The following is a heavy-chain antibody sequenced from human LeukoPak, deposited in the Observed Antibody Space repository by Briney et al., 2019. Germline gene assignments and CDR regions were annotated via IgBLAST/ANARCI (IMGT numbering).Heavy chain of an antibody. Sequence: ASVKVSCKASGYTFTGYYMHWVRQAPGQGLEWMGWINPNSGGTSYAQKFQGWVTMTRDTSISTAYMELSRLRSDDTAVYYCAISITMVRGVMFDYWGQGTLVTVSS. V-gene: IGHV1-2*04. CDR1: GYTFTGYY. CDR2: INPNSGGT. D-gene: IGHD3-10*01. J-gene: IGHJ4*02. CDR3: AISITMVRGVMFDY.